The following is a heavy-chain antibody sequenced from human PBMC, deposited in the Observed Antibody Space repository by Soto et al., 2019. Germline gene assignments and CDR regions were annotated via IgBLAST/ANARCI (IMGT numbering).Heavy chain of an antibody. CDR3: ARQNGGNSPYGMDV. D-gene: IGHD2-21*02. CDR1: GGTFSSYA. CDR2: IIPIFGTA. J-gene: IGHJ6*02. V-gene: IGHV1-69*13. Sequence: GASVKVSCKASGGTFSSYAISWLRESPGQGLEWMGGIIPIFGTANYAQKFQGRVTITADESTSTAYMELSSLRSEDTAVYYCARQNGGNSPYGMDVWGQGTTVTVSS.